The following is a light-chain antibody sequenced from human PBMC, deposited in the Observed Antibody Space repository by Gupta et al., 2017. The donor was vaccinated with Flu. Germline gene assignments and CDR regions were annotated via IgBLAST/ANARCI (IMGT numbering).Light chain of an antibody. J-gene: IGKJ4*01. CDR1: QGISSY. V-gene: IGKV1-9*01. CDR2: DIS. Sequence: PSSLSASVGDRVTITCRASQGISSYLAWYQQKPGTAPNLLIYDISTWQTGVSARFSGSGSGTEFTLTISSLQPEDFATYYCQHRQSCPLTFGRGTXVEIK. CDR3: QHRQSCPLT.